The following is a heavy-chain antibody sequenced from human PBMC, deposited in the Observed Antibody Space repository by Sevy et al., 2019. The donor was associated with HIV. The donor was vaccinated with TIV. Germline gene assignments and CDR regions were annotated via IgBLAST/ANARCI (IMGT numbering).Heavy chain of an antibody. CDR2: ISYDGSNK. V-gene: IGHV3-30-3*01. D-gene: IGHD3-22*01. CDR3: ARDQYYDSSGSPYFDY. Sequence: GGSLRLSCAASGFTFSSYAMHWVRQAPGKGLEWVAVISYDGSNKYYADSVKGRFTISRDNSKNTRYLQMNSLRAEDTAVYYCARDQYYDSSGSPYFDYCGQGTLVTVSS. J-gene: IGHJ4*02. CDR1: GFTFSSYA.